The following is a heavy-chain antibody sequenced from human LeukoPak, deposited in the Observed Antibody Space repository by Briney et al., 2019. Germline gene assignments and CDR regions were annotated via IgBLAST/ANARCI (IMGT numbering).Heavy chain of an antibody. CDR2: IYPGDSDT. J-gene: IGHJ5*02. Sequence: PGESLKISCKASGYSFTSYWIGWVRQMPGKGLELMGIIYPGDSDTRHSPSFQGQVTISADKSISTAYLQWSSLKASDTAMYYCARQWLVEENWFDPWGQGTLVTVSS. CDR1: GYSFTSYW. CDR3: ARQWLVEENWFDP. D-gene: IGHD6-19*01. V-gene: IGHV5-51*01.